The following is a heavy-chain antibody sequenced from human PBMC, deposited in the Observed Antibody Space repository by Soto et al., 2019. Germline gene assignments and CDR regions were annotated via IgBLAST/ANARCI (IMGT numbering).Heavy chain of an antibody. D-gene: IGHD2-2*03. CDR1: GFTFSSYS. CDR2: ISSSSSYI. Sequence: EVQLVESGGGLVKPGGSLRLSCAASGFTFSSYSMNWVRQAPGKGLEWVSSISSSSSYIYYADSVKGRFTISRDNAKKSLYLQINSLRAEDTAVYYCARDPTPLLDRPVYYYYYMDVWGKGTTVTVSS. J-gene: IGHJ6*03. CDR3: ARDPTPLLDRPVYYYYYMDV. V-gene: IGHV3-21*01.